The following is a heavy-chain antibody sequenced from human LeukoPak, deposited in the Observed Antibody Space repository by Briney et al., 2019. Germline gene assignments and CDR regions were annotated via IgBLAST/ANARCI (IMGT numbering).Heavy chain of an antibody. Sequence: SETLSLTCTVSGGSITSSSYFWGWIRQPPGKGLEWIGSINYSGTTYYYPSLKSRVTISVDTSKNQFSLRLRSVTAADTAVYYCVRETDNYDFWSGYYIGYWGQGTLVTVSS. CDR2: INYSGTT. CDR3: VRETDNYDFWSGYYIGY. V-gene: IGHV4-39*07. CDR1: GGSITSSSYF. D-gene: IGHD3-3*01. J-gene: IGHJ4*02.